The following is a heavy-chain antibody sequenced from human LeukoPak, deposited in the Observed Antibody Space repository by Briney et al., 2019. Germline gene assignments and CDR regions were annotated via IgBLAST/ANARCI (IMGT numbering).Heavy chain of an antibody. J-gene: IGHJ6*02. Sequence: GGSLRLSCAASGFTFSSYAMSWVRQAPGKGLEWVSAISGSGGSTYYADSVKGRFTISRDNSKNTLYLQMNSLRAEDTAVYYCAKYRSPVPYCSGGSCYGYGMDVWGQGTTVTVSS. V-gene: IGHV3-23*01. D-gene: IGHD2-15*01. CDR2: ISGSGGST. CDR3: AKYRSPVPYCSGGSCYGYGMDV. CDR1: GFTFSSYA.